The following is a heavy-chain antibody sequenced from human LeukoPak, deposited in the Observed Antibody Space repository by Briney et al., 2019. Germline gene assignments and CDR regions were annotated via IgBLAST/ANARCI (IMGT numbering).Heavy chain of an antibody. V-gene: IGHV1-2*02. CDR1: GYTFTGYY. CDR3: AIDYGGNWFDP. CDR2: INPNSGGT. Sequence: GASVKVSCKASGYTFTGYYMHWVRQARGQGGEGMGWINPNSGGTNYAQKFQGRVTMTRDTSISKAYMELSRLRSDDTAVYYCAIDYGGNWFDPWGQGTLVTVSS. D-gene: IGHD4-23*01. J-gene: IGHJ5*02.